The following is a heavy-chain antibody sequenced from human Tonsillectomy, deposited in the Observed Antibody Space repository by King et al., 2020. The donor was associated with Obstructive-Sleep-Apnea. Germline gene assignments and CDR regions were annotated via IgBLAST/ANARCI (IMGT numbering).Heavy chain of an antibody. CDR3: TPAYGGVRRPGGIYYFDY. CDR2: IKSKTDGGTT. D-gene: IGHD3-10*01. Sequence: VQLVESGGGLVKPGGSLRLSCTASGFTFSNAWMTWVRQAPGRGLEWVGRIKSKTDGGTTDYIAPVKGRFTISRDDSKQTLYLQMNNLKNEDTAVYYCTPAYGGVRRPGGIYYFDYWGQGTLVTVPS. CDR1: GFTFSNAW. V-gene: IGHV3-15*01. J-gene: IGHJ4*02.